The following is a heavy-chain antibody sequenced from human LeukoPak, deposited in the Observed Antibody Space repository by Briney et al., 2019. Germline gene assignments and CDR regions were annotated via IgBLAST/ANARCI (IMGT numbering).Heavy chain of an antibody. Sequence: SETLSLTCTVSGGSISSYYWSWVRQFPGKGLEWIGYISDSGSTNYSPSLESRVTISVDTSKDKFFLILSSVTAADTAVYYCARRGGTVVGDTGYHYWYFDNWGQGTLVTVSS. CDR3: ARRGGTVVGDTGYHYWYFDN. CDR2: ISDSGST. CDR1: GGSISSYY. D-gene: IGHD5-12*01. V-gene: IGHV4-59*08. J-gene: IGHJ4*02.